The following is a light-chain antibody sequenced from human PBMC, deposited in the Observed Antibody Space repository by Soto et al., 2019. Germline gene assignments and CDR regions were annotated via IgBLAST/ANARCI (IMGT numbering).Light chain of an antibody. CDR1: QTIAMY. J-gene: IGKJ1*01. Sequence: DIQMTQSPSSLSASIGDRVTITCRASQTIAMYLHWYQQKPGKAPELLIFASDSLQRGVPSRFSGSGSGTVFTLTISSLQPEDFATYYCQESYSTPPWTFGQGTKVEIK. CDR3: QESYSTPPWT. V-gene: IGKV1-39*01. CDR2: ASD.